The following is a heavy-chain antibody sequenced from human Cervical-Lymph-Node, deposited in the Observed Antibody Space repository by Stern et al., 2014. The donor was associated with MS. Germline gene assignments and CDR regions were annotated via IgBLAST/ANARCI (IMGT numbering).Heavy chain of an antibody. CDR1: GYTFINYG. V-gene: IGHV1-18*01. CDR2: ISPFLGPP. CDR3: VRDGRATPEDAFDI. Sequence: QVQLVQSGGEMKKPGSSVKVSCTASGYTFINYGYSWVRQAPGQGLEWMGWISPFLGPPKYTQQFRGRVSITTDIYTSTAYMEMRGLTPEDSAVYYCVRDGRATPEDAFDIWGQGTTVIVSS. J-gene: IGHJ3*02.